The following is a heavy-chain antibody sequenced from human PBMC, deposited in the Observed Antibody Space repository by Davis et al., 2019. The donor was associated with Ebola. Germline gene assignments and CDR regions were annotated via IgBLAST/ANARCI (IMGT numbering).Heavy chain of an antibody. V-gene: IGHV4-39*01. J-gene: IGHJ6*02. D-gene: IGHD4-17*01. Sequence: PSETLSLTCTVSGGSISSSSYYWGWIRQPPGKGLEWIGSIYYSGSTYYNPSLKSRVTISLDTSKNQFSLKLSSVTAADTAVYYCAVMTTRKEYYYYYGMDVWGQGTTVTVSS. CDR2: IYYSGST. CDR3: AVMTTRKEYYYYYGMDV. CDR1: GGSISSSSYY.